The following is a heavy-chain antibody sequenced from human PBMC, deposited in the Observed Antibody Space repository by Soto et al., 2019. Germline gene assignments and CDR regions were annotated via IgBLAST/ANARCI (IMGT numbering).Heavy chain of an antibody. Sequence: QVQLVESGAEVKKPGSSVKVSCKASGGTFSSYTISWVRQAPGQGLEWMGRIIPILGIANYAQKFQGRVTITADKSTSTAYMELSRLRSEDTAVYYCATVAATFPLGYWGQGTLVTVSS. D-gene: IGHD2-15*01. CDR3: ATVAATFPLGY. J-gene: IGHJ4*02. V-gene: IGHV1-69*02. CDR1: GGTFSSYT. CDR2: IIPILGIA.